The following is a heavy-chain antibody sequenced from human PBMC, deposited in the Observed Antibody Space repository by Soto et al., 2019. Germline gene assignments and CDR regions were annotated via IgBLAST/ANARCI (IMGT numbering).Heavy chain of an antibody. J-gene: IGHJ6*02. CDR3: ARDNDRPQLGGNYYYILDV. CDR2: IMPIFRTP. V-gene: IGHV1-69*12. CDR1: GGTFRNSA. Sequence: QVQLEQSGAEVKKPGSSVKVSCKASGGTFRNSAISWVRQAPGQGLEWMGGIMPIFRTPDYAQKFQGRVTITADESTRPAYRELSGLRSDDTAVYYCARDNDRPQLGGNYYYILDVWGQGTTVTVSS. D-gene: IGHD1-1*01.